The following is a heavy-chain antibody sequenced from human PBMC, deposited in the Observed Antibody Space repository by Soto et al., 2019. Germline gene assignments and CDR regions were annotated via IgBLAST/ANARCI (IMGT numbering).Heavy chain of an antibody. D-gene: IGHD3-10*01. CDR3: ARDIGSFAYGEGY. CDR2: VYSSGTT. J-gene: IGHJ4*02. CDR1: VGSINSYW. Sequence: SETLSLTCSVSVGSINSYWWSWIREPAGKGLEWIGRVYSSGTTDYNPSLNSRATMSVETSKNQFSLKLSSVTAADTAVYYCARDIGSFAYGEGYWGQGIQVTVSS. V-gene: IGHV4-4*07.